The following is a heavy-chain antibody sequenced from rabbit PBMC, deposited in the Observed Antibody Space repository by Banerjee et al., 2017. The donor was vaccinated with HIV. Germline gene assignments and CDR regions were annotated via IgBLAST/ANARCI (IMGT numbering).Heavy chain of an antibody. J-gene: IGHJ4*01. CDR1: GFSFSSSYW. D-gene: IGHD8-1*01. CDR3: ARGGYVDINYDL. Sequence: QEQLEESGGDLVKPEGSLTLTCTASGFSFSSSYWICWVRQAPGKGLEWIACIGTGSGSTYYASWAKGRFTISKTSSTTVTLQMTSLTAADTATYFCARGGYVDINYDLWGQGTLVTVS. CDR2: IGTGSGST. V-gene: IGHV1S45*01.